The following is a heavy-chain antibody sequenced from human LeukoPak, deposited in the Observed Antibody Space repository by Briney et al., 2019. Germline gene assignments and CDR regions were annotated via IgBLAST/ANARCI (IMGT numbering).Heavy chain of an antibody. Sequence: GGSLRLSCAASGFTFSSYSMNWVRQAPGKGLEWVSSISGSSSYIYYADSVKGRFTISRDNAKNSLYLQMNSLRAEDTAVYYCARGMATIPSYYFDYWGQGTLVTVSS. CDR1: GFTFSSYS. CDR2: ISGSSSYI. J-gene: IGHJ4*02. CDR3: ARGMATIPSYYFDY. D-gene: IGHD5-24*01. V-gene: IGHV3-21*01.